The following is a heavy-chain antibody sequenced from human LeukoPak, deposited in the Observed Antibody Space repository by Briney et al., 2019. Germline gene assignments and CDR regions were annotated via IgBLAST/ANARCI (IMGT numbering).Heavy chain of an antibody. CDR3: ARGVGSYYDILTGYYWFDP. D-gene: IGHD3-9*01. J-gene: IGHJ5*02. Sequence: PSETLSLTCTVSGGSISSYYWSWIRQPPGKGMEWIGYIYYSGTTNYNPSLKSRVTISVDTPKNQFSLKLSSVTAADTAVYYCARGVGSYYDILTGYYWFDPWGQGTLVTVSS. V-gene: IGHV4-59*01. CDR2: IYYSGTT. CDR1: GGSISSYY.